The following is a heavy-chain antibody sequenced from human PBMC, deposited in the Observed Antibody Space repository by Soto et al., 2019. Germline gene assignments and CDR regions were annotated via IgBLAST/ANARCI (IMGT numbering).Heavy chain of an antibody. J-gene: IGHJ4*02. CDR2: ISWNSGSI. CDR3: ANANSSSWYENDY. D-gene: IGHD6-13*01. V-gene: IGHV3-9*01. Sequence: EVQLVESGGGLVQPGRSLRLSCAASGFTFDDYAMHWVRQAPGKGLEWVSGISWNSGSIGYADSVKGRFTISRDNAKNSLYLQMNSLRAEDTALYYCANANSSSWYENDYWGQGTLVTVSS. CDR1: GFTFDDYA.